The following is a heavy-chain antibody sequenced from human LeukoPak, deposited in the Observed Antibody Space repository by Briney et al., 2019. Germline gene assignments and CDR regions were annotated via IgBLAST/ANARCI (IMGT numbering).Heavy chain of an antibody. CDR2: INPNSGGT. V-gene: IGHV1-2*02. D-gene: IGHD3-10*01. Sequence: ASVKVSCKTSGYTFIGYYMYWVRQAPGQGLEWMGWINPNSGGTNYAQKFQGRVTMTRDTSISTAYMELSRLRSDDTAVYYCARGPMVRGVPLWAFDIWGQGTMVTVSS. CDR3: ARGPMVRGVPLWAFDI. CDR1: GYTFIGYY. J-gene: IGHJ3*02.